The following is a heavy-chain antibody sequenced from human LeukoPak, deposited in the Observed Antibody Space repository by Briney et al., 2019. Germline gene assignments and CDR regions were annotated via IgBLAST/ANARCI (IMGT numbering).Heavy chain of an antibody. Sequence: ASVKVSCKASGGTFSSYAISWVRQAPGQGLEWMGWISAYNGNTNYAQKLQGRVTMTTDTSTSTAYMELRSLRSDDTAVYYCARSRVTDDAFDIWGQGTMVTVSS. CDR1: GGTFSSYA. V-gene: IGHV1-18*01. CDR2: ISAYNGNT. J-gene: IGHJ3*02. D-gene: IGHD2-21*02. CDR3: ARSRVTDDAFDI.